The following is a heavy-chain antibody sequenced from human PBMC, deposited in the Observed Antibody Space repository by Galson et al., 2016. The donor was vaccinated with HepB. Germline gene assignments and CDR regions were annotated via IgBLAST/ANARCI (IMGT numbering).Heavy chain of an antibody. CDR1: GFTFSTYA. D-gene: IGHD6-13*01. V-gene: IGHV3-23*01. CDR3: ARARIAALGTGVFDM. Sequence: LRLSCAASGFTFSTYAMSWVRQAPGKGLEWVSLISGGNTYYADSVRGRFTISRDNAENSLYLQMDSLTAEDTAMYYCARARIAALGTGVFDMWGQGTMVTVSS. CDR2: ISGGNT. J-gene: IGHJ3*02.